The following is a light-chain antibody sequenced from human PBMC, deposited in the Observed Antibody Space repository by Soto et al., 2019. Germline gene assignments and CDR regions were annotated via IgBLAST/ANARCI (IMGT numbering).Light chain of an antibody. Sequence: QLVLTQSPSASASLGASVKLTCTLSSGHSNYAIAWHQQQSEKGPRYLMKLNSDGSHSKGDGIPDRFSGSSSGADRYLTISSLQSEDEADYYCQTWGSGIVVFGGGTQLTVL. CDR3: QTWGSGIVV. CDR2: LNSDGSH. V-gene: IGLV4-69*01. J-gene: IGLJ2*01. CDR1: SGHSNYA.